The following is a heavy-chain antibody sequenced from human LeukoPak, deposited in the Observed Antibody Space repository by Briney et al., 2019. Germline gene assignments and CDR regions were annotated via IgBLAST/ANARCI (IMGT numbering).Heavy chain of an antibody. CDR1: GFTFSSYS. D-gene: IGHD3-10*01. J-gene: IGHJ5*02. V-gene: IGHV3-21*01. Sequence: GGSLRLSCAASGFTFSSYSMNWVRQAPGKGLEWVSSISSSSYIYYADSVKGRFTISRDNAKNSLYLQMNSLRAEDTAVYYCARESITMVRGVILNWFDPWGQGTLVIVSS. CDR3: ARESITMVRGVILNWFDP. CDR2: ISSSSYI.